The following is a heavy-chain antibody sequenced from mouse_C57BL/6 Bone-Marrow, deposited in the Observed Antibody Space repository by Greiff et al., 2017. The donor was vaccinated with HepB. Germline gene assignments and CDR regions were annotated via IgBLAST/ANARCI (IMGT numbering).Heavy chain of an antibody. CDR2: IHPNSGST. J-gene: IGHJ2*01. D-gene: IGHD1-1*01. CDR1: GYTFTSYW. V-gene: IGHV1-64*01. CDR3: ARFSRGSSYVGFDY. Sequence: QVQLKQPGAELVKPGASVRLSCKASGYTFTSYWMHWVKQRPGQGLEWIGMIHPNSGSTNYNEKFKSKATLTVDKSSSTAYMQHSSLTSEDSAVYYCARFSRGSSYVGFDYWGQGTTLTVSS.